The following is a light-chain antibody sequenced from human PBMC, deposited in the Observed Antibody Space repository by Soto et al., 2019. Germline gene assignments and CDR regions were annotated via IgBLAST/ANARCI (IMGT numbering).Light chain of an antibody. Sequence: IVLTQSPGTLSLSPGERATLSCRASQSVGSYLAWYQQKPGQAPRLLIYSASSRATGVADRFSGSGSGTDFTLTISRLEPEDFAVYYCQQHGNSRVTFGPGTKVDIK. CDR3: QQHGNSRVT. V-gene: IGKV3-20*01. CDR1: QSVGSY. CDR2: SAS. J-gene: IGKJ3*01.